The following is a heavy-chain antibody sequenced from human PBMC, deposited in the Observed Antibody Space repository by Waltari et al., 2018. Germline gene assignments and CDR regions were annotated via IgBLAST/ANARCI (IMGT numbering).Heavy chain of an antibody. Sequence: QVQLQESGPSLLKPSETLSLICTVSGGSISGFYWSGVRQPPGKVLDWIGFVYYTGSTKFNSSLKSCVTMSVDTYKNQYSLKLSSVTAADTAFYYCARGGGGDWEWFDPWGQGTLVTVSS. J-gene: IGHJ5*02. V-gene: IGHV4-59*01. CDR3: ARGGGGDWEWFDP. CDR2: VYYTGST. D-gene: IGHD2-21*02. CDR1: GGSISGFY.